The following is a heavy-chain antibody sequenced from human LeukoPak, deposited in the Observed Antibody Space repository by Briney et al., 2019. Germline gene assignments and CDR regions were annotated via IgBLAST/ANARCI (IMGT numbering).Heavy chain of an antibody. CDR3: ASRYSSSSKKKTYYYYGMDV. V-gene: IGHV4-34*01. J-gene: IGHJ6*02. CDR1: GGSFSGYY. D-gene: IGHD6-6*01. Sequence: PSETLSLTCAVYGGSFSGYYWSWIRQPPGKGLEWIGEINHSGSTNYNPSLKSRVTISVDTSKNQFSLKLSSVTAADTAVYYCASRYSSSSKKKTYYYYGMDVWGQGTTVTVSS. CDR2: INHSGST.